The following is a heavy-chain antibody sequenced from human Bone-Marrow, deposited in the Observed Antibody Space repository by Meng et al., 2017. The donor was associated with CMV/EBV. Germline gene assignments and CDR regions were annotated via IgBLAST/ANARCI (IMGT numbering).Heavy chain of an antibody. Sequence: GGPLRLSCAASGFTFSSYSMNWVRQAPGKGLEWVSSISSSSSYIYYADSVKGRFTISRDNAKNSLYLQMNSLRAEDTAVYYCARRGILGYYYGMDVWGQGTTVTVSS. D-gene: IGHD1-14*01. CDR1: GFTFSSYS. CDR2: ISSSSSYI. J-gene: IGHJ6*02. V-gene: IGHV3-21*01. CDR3: ARRGILGYYYGMDV.